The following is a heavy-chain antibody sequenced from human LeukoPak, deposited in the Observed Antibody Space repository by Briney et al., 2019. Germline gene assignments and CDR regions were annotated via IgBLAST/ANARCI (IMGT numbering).Heavy chain of an antibody. D-gene: IGHD3-22*01. CDR3: ARRAITMISDDAFDI. CDR1: GGSISSYY. V-gene: IGHV4-59*08. J-gene: IGHJ3*02. CDR2: IYYSGST. Sequence: SETLSLTCTVSGGSISSYYWSWIRQPPGKGLEWIGYIYYSGSTNYNPSLKSRVTISVDTSKNQFSLKLSSVTAADTAVYYCARRAITMISDDAFDIWGQGTMVTVSS.